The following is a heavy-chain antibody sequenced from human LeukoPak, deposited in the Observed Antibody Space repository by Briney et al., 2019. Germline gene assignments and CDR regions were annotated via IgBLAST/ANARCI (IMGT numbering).Heavy chain of an antibody. V-gene: IGHV3-23*01. CDR2: IEKNAGGA. J-gene: IGHJ5*02. Sequence: QPGGSLRLSCAASGFTFSDFAMSWVRLAPGKGLEWVSSIEKNAGGAYYADSVKGRFTVSRDNSKNTLYLQMSSLRVEDTALYYCAKQEGALIENRCFDHWGLGTLVTVSS. D-gene: IGHD1-26*01. CDR3: AKQEGALIENRCFDH. CDR1: GFTFSDFA.